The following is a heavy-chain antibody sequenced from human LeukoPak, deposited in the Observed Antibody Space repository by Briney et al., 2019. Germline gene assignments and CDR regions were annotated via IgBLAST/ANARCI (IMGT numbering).Heavy chain of an antibody. V-gene: IGHV3-21*01. J-gene: IGHJ4*02. CDR3: ARSGGGMDDY. Sequence: GGSLRLSCAASGLTFSSYRLNWVRQAPGKGLEWVSSISSSGNYIYYADSVKGRFTISRDNAKNSLYLQMNSLRAEDTAVYYCARSGGGMDDYWGQGTLVTVSS. CDR1: GLTFSSYR. D-gene: IGHD3-16*01. CDR2: ISSSGNYI.